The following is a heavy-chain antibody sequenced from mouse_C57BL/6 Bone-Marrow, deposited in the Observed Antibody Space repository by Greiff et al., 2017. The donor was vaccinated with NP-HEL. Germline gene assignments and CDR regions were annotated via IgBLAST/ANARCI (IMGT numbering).Heavy chain of an antibody. V-gene: IGHV1-74*01. CDR3: AILGYYGWYFDV. CDR2: IHPSDSDT. J-gene: IGHJ1*03. CDR1: GYTFTSYW. D-gene: IGHD1-1*01. Sequence: VQLQQPGAELVKPGASVKVSCKASGYTFTSYWMHWVKQRPGQGLEWIGRIHPSDSDTNYTQKFKGKATLTVDTSSSTAYLQLSSLTSEYSAVYYCAILGYYGWYFDVWGTGTTVTVSS.